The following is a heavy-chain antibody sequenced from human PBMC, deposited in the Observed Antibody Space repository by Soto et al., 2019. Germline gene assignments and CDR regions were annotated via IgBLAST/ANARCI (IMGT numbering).Heavy chain of an antibody. CDR2: IMPIFRAP. CDR1: GGAFSDYA. V-gene: IGHV1-69*12. CDR3: ASWLKGPDIGNYYYGMDV. D-gene: IGHD2-15*01. J-gene: IGHJ6*02. Sequence: QVQLVQSGAEVKKPGSSVKVSCKASGGAFSDYAFSWVRQAPGQGLEWLGGIMPIFRAPDYAQKFQGRVPINADEFTTTAYLGMNSLRSAHTAVYYCASWLKGPDIGNYYYGMDVWGQGTTVTVS.